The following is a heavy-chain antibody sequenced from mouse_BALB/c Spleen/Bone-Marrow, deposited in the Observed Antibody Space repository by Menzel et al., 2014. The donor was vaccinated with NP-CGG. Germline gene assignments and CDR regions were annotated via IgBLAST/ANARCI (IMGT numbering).Heavy chain of an antibody. J-gene: IGHJ4*01. CDR2: INPYNGGT. Sequence: VQLQQPGPELVKPGASMKISYKASGYSFTGYTMNWVKQSHGKNLEWIGLINPYNGGTSYNQKFMGKATLTVDKSSSTAYMELLSLTSEDSAVYYCARWDYYGYAMDYWGQGTSVTVSS. CDR1: GYSFTGYT. V-gene: IGHV1-18*01. CDR3: ARWDYYGYAMDY. D-gene: IGHD1-1*01.